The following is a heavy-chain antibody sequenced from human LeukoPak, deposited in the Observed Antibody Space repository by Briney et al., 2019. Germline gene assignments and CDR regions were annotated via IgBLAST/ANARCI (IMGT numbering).Heavy chain of an antibody. J-gene: IGHJ4*02. CDR1: GFTVSNYG. CDR3: ARGEYYDSSGCDY. D-gene: IGHD3-22*01. Sequence: GGSLRLSCAASGFTVSNYGMHWVRQAPGKGLEWVAVIWYDGSNKYYADSVKGRFTISRDNSKNTLYLQMNSLRAEDTAVYYCARGEYYDSSGCDYWGQGTLVTVPS. V-gene: IGHV3-33*01. CDR2: IWYDGSNK.